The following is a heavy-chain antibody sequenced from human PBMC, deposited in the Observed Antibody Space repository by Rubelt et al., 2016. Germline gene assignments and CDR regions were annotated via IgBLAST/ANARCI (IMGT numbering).Heavy chain of an antibody. CDR3: ARDSLVRGVPYGMDV. J-gene: IGHJ6*02. V-gene: IGHV3-21*01. CDR1: GFTFSYYN. Sequence: EVQLVESGGGLVESGGSLRLSCAASGFTFSYYNMNWVRQAPGKGLEWVSFISSSSNYIHYADSVKGRFTISRDNAKNSLYLQMNSLRAEDTAVYYCARDSLVRGVPYGMDVWGQGTTVTVSS. D-gene: IGHD3-10*01. CDR2: ISSSSNYI.